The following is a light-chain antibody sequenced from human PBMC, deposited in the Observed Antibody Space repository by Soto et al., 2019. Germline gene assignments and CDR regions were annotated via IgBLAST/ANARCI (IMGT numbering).Light chain of an antibody. CDR3: QSYDSSLSGGV. J-gene: IGLJ3*02. Sequence: QSVLTQPPSVSGAPGKRVPISCTGSRSNIGAGYDVHWYQQLPGTAPKLLIYGNSNRPSGVPDRFSGSKSGTSASLAITGLQAEDEADYYCQSYDSSLSGGVFGGGTKLTVL. CDR2: GNS. V-gene: IGLV1-40*01. CDR1: RSNIGAGYD.